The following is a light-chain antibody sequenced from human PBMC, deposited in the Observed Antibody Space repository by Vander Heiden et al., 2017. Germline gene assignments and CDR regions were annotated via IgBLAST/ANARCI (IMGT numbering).Light chain of an antibody. CDR2: DDS. J-gene: IGLJ2*01. CDR3: QVWDSSSDVV. CDR1: NIGSKS. V-gene: IGLV3-21*02. Sequence: SYVLTQPPSVSVAPGQTARNTCGGNNIGSKSVHWYQQEPGPAPVLIVYDDSDRPSGIPERFSGSNSGNTATLTISRVEAGDEADYYCQVWDSSSDVVFGGGTKLTVL.